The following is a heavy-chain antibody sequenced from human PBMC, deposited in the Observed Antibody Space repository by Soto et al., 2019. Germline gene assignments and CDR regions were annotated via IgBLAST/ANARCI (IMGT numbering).Heavy chain of an antibody. V-gene: IGHV4-34*01. J-gene: IGHJ6*02. Sequence: SETLSLTCAVYGGSFSGYYWSWIRQPPGKGLEWIGEINHSGSTNYNPSLKSRVTISVDTSKNQFSLKLSSVTAADTAVYYCARGRGGYSYGYVLYYYGMDVWGQGTTVTVSS. CDR3: ARGRGGYSYGYVLYYYGMDV. CDR1: GGSFSGYY. CDR2: INHSGST. D-gene: IGHD5-18*01.